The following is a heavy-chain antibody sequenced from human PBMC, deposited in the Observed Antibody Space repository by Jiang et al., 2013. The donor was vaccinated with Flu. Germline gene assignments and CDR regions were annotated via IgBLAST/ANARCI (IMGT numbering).Heavy chain of an antibody. J-gene: IGHJ6*02. CDR3: ASSVGATTWAPKYYYYGMDV. Sequence: QLLESGGGLVQPGGSLRLSCAASGFTFSSYSMNWVRQAPGKGLEWVSYISSSSSTIYYADSVKGRFTISRDNAKNSLYLQMNSLRAEDTAVYYCASSVGATTWAPKYYYYGMDVWGQGTTVTVSS. D-gene: IGHD1-26*01. CDR1: GFTFSSYS. CDR2: ISSSSSTI. V-gene: IGHV3-48*01.